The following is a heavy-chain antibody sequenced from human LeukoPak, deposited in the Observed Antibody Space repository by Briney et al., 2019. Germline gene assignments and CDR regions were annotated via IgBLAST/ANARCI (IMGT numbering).Heavy chain of an antibody. CDR1: GGTFSSYA. D-gene: IGHD3-3*01. Sequence: SVKVSCKASGGTFSSYAISWVRQAPGQGLEWMGGIIPIFGTANYAQKFQGRVTITADESTSTAYMELSSLRSEDTAVYYCARGGTIFGVSPRGYGMDVWGQGTTVTVSS. CDR2: IIPIFGTA. CDR3: ARGGTIFGVSPRGYGMDV. V-gene: IGHV1-69*13. J-gene: IGHJ6*02.